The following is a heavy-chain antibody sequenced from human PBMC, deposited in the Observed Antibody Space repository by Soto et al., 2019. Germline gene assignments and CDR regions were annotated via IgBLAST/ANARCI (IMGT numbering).Heavy chain of an antibody. CDR1: GYTFTSYA. CDR3: ARVDAGMNYYYYGMDV. Sequence: ASVKVSCKASGYTFTSYAMHWVRQAPGQRLEWMGWINAGNGNTKYSQKFQGRVTITRDTSASTAYMELSSLRSEDTAVYYCARVDAGMNYYYYGMDVWGQGTTVTVSS. CDR2: INAGNGNT. V-gene: IGHV1-3*01. J-gene: IGHJ6*02.